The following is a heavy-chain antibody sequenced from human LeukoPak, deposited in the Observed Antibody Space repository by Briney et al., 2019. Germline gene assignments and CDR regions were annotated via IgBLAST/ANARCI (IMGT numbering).Heavy chain of an antibody. CDR3: ARGLTGSYNYYYYAMDV. CDR2: INPDGGGT. D-gene: IGHD3-9*01. J-gene: IGHJ6*02. CDR1: GYTFRGYY. Sequence: ASVTVSFKASGYTFRGYYIHWVRQAPGQGLEGMGWINPDGGGTKYAQTFQGRVTMTRDTSISAAYMDLSRLTFDDTAIYYCARGLTGSYNYYYYAMDVWGQGTTVTVSS. V-gene: IGHV1-2*02.